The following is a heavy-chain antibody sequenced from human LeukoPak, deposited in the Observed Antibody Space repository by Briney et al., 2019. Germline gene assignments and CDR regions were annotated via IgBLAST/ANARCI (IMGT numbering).Heavy chain of an antibody. CDR3: ARERGPLSSFDY. V-gene: IGHV3-33*01. J-gene: IGHJ4*02. D-gene: IGHD2/OR15-2a*01. CDR2: IWYDGSNK. CDR1: GFTFSSYG. Sequence: GRSLRLSCAASGFTFSSYGMHWVRQAPGKGLEWVAVIWYDGSNKYYADSVKGRFTISRDNSKNTLYLQMNSLRAEDTAVYYCARERGPLSSFDYWGQGTLVTVSS.